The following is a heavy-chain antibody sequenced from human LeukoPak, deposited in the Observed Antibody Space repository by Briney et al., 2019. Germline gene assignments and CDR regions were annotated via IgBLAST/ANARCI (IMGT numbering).Heavy chain of an antibody. D-gene: IGHD3-22*01. CDR1: GYSFTSYW. Sequence: GESLKISCKGSGYSFTSYWIGGVRQMPGKGLEWMGIIYPGDSDTRYSPSFQGQVTISADKSISTAYLQWSSLKASDTAMYYCARPLYYYDSSGSLDAFDIWGQGTMVTVSS. J-gene: IGHJ3*02. CDR3: ARPLYYYDSSGSLDAFDI. V-gene: IGHV5-51*01. CDR2: IYPGDSDT.